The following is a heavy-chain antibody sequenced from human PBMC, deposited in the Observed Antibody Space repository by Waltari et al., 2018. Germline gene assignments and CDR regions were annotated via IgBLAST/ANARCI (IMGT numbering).Heavy chain of an antibody. D-gene: IGHD1-1*01. V-gene: IGHV3-30*15. CDR1: GFSLSKYS. CDR3: ARGGSDRAPLDY. CDR2: TPQEGFNK. Sequence: QVQLVESGGGVVQSGRSLRLSCAASGFSLSKYSVHWVSQAPGKGLECVGVTPQEGFNKYYADSVQGRFTISRDRSLQMSALRSEDTAVYYCARGGSDRAPLDYWGRGTLVTVSS. J-gene: IGHJ4*02.